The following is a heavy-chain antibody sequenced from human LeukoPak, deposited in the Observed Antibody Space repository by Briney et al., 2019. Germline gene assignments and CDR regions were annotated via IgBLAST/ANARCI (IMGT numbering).Heavy chain of an antibody. D-gene: IGHD3-22*01. CDR3: ARYKNYYDSSGYPDAFDI. Sequence: SQTLSLTCTVSGGSISSGDYYWSWIRQPPGKGLEWIGYIYYSGSTYYNPSLKSRVTISVDTSKNQFSLKLSSVTAADTAVYYCARYKNYYDSSGYPDAFDIWGQGTMVTVSS. J-gene: IGHJ3*02. CDR1: GGSISSGDYY. V-gene: IGHV4-30-4*01. CDR2: IYYSGST.